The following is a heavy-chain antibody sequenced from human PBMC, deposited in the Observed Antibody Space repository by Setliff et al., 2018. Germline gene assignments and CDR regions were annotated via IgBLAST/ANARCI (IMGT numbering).Heavy chain of an antibody. Sequence: LRLSCAVSGFIFSPYTTTWVRQAPGKGLEWVANIKQDGSEKYYVDSVKGRFTISRDNAKSSLYLQMSSLRAEDTAVYYCAKGVVGGDDYNYPDDAFHIWGQGTLVTVSS. J-gene: IGHJ3*02. D-gene: IGHD4-4*01. V-gene: IGHV3-7*03. CDR3: AKGVVGGDDYNYPDDAFHI. CDR2: IKQDGSEK. CDR1: GFIFSPYT.